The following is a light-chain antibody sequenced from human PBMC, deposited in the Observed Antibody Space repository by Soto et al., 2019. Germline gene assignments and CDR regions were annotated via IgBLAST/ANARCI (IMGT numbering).Light chain of an antibody. CDR2: DVS. V-gene: IGLV2-14*01. J-gene: IGLJ3*02. Sequence: QSVLTQPASVSGSPGQSITISCTGTSSDVGGYSYVSWYQQHPGKAPKLMIYDVSNRPSGVSNRFSGSKSGNTASLTISGLQAEDEADYYCSSYTSSSIWVFGGGTKLTVL. CDR3: SSYTSSSIWV. CDR1: SSDVGGYSY.